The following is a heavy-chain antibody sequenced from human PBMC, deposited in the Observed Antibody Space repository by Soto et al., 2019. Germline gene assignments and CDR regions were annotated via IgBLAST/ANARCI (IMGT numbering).Heavy chain of an antibody. J-gene: IGHJ3*02. CDR3: AFLITGTTELDAFDI. CDR2: ISAYNGNT. V-gene: IGHV1-18*01. D-gene: IGHD1-7*01. Sequence: ASVKVSCKASGYTFTSYGISWVRQAPGQGLEWMGWISAYNGNTNYAQKLQGRVTMTTDTSTSTAYMELRSLRSDDTAVYYCAFLITGTTELDAFDIWGQGTMVTVSS. CDR1: GYTFTSYG.